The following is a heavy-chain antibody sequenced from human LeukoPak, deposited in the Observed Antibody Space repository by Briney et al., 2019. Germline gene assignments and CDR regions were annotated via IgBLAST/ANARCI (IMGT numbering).Heavy chain of an antibody. CDR2: MNPSSGNT. Sequence: ASVKVSCKASGYTFTSYDINWVRQATGQGLEWMGWMNPSSGNTGYAQKFQGRVTMTRNTSISTAYMELSSLRSEDTAVYYCARQPFDSSGWYGDYYYGMDVWGQGTTVTVSS. D-gene: IGHD6-13*01. CDR3: ARQPFDSSGWYGDYYYGMDV. J-gene: IGHJ6*02. V-gene: IGHV1-8*01. CDR1: GYTFTSYD.